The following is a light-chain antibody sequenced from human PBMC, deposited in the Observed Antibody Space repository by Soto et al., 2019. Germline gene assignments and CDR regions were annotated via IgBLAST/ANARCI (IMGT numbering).Light chain of an antibody. Sequence: DIQMTQSPSTLAASVGDRVTITCRASQSFTKWLDWYQQKPGKAPQLLIYEASRLKSRVPSRFSGSESGTEFTITINSLQPDDFATYYCQNYDSISSTTFGQGTKVEIK. CDR3: QNYDSISSTT. CDR1: QSFTKW. CDR2: EAS. V-gene: IGKV1-5*03. J-gene: IGKJ1*01.